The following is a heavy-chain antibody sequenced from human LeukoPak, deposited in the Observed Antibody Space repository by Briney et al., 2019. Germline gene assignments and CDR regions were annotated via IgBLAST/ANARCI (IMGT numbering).Heavy chain of an antibody. Sequence: SETLSLPCTVSGGSLTSYYWTWLRQPPGKGLEWIGYIYHSGTTNYNPSLKSRVTISVDTSKNLPSLKLSSVTAADTAVYYCAQKAPYSPGYSQHWGQGTLVTVSP. V-gene: IGHV4-59*03. CDR3: AQKAPYSPGYSQH. CDR2: IYHSGTT. D-gene: IGHD2-15*01. J-gene: IGHJ1*01. CDR1: GGSLTSYY.